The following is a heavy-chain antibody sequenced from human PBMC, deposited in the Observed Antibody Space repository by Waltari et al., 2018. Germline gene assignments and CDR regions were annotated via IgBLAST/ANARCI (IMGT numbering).Heavy chain of an antibody. V-gene: IGHV4-61*09. J-gene: IGHJ5*02. D-gene: IGHD6-19*01. CDR3: AGVTTGKQWLVNWFDP. CDR1: GGSISSGSYY. CDR2: IYTSGIT. Sequence: QVQLQESGPGLVKPSQTLSLTCTVSGGSISSGSYYWSWIRQPAGKGLAWIGYIYTSGITNYNPTLTIRFTISVDTSNNRVSRKLCSLTSADTAVYYGAGVTTGKQWLVNWFDPWGQGTLVTVSA.